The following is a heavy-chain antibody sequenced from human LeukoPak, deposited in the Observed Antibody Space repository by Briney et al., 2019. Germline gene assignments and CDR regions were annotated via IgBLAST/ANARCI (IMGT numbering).Heavy chain of an antibody. D-gene: IGHD2-21*02. V-gene: IGHV4-4*07. Sequence: PSETLSLTCTVSGASISGYYWSWIRQPAGKGLEWIGRIYTTGSTNYNPSLKSRVTMSVDSSKNQFSLQVTSVTAADTAVYYCAKSPGVTASRFYFDYSGQGALVTVSS. CDR2: IYTTGST. J-gene: IGHJ4*02. CDR3: AKSPGVTASRFYFDY. CDR1: GASISGYY.